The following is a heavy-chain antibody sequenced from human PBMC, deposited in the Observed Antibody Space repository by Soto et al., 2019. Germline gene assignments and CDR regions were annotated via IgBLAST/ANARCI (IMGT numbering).Heavy chain of an antibody. CDR2: IYPSGGNT. J-gene: IGHJ4*02. V-gene: IGHV1-46*01. CDR1: GYNFINNY. Sequence: QVQLVQSGPEVKNPGASVKISCTASGYNFINNYIYWVRQAPGQGLEYMGIIYPSGGNTKYAQKFQDSVTMTRDTSTNTVYLELTRLRFDDTAMYYCAKEGAEWGQGTLVTVSS. CDR3: AKEGAE.